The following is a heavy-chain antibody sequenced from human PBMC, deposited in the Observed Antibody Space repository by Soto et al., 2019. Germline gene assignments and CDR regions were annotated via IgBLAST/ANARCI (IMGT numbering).Heavy chain of an antibody. CDR1: GFTFSSYA. CDR2: ISGSGGST. Sequence: GGSLRLSCAASGFTFSSYAMSWVRQAPGKGLEWVSAISGSGGSTYYADSVKGRFTISRNNSKNTLYLQMNSLRAEDTAVYYWAKGMDGSGSYYKYYFDYWGQGTLVTVSS. D-gene: IGHD3-10*01. J-gene: IGHJ4*02. CDR3: AKGMDGSGSYYKYYFDY. V-gene: IGHV3-23*01.